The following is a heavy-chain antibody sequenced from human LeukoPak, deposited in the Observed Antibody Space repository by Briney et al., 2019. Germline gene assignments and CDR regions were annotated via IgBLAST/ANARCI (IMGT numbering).Heavy chain of an antibody. CDR1: GFTFREYS. CDR3: AKGGYTTWFDP. Sequence: TGGSLRLSCAASGFTFREYSMSWVRQAPGKGLEWVSNIRSNGGDTYYTDSVKGRFTISRDNSKNTLYLEMNSLRAEDTAVYYCAKGGYTTWFDPWGQGTPVTVSS. CDR2: IRSNGGDT. D-gene: IGHD2-15*01. V-gene: IGHV3-23*01. J-gene: IGHJ5*02.